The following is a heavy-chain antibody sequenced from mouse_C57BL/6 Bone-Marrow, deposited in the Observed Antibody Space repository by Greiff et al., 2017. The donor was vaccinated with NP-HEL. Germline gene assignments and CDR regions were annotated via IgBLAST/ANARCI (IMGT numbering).Heavy chain of an antibody. CDR2: IRNKANNHAT. CDR3: QGRVIITTVVPWYFDV. V-gene: IGHV6-6*01. J-gene: IGHJ1*03. CDR1: GFTFSDAW. Sequence: EVKVEESGGGLVQPGGSMKLSCAASGFTFSDAWMDWVRQSPEKGLEWVAEIRNKANNHATYYAESVKGRFTISRDDSKSSVYLQMNSLRAEDTGIYYCQGRVIITTVVPWYFDVWGTGTTVTVSS. D-gene: IGHD1-1*01.